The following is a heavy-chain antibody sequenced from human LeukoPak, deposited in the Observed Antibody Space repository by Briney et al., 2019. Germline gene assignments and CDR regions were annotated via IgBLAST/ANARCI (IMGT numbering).Heavy chain of an antibody. CDR2: ISGSGGNT. Sequence: GSLRLSCAASGFTFSSHAMSWVRQAPGQGLEWVSSISGSGGNTYYADSVKGRFTISRDNSKNTLYLQMNSLRAADTAVYYCAKEKGVRYFGWVGYFDHWGQGTLVTVSS. CDR1: GFTFSSHA. CDR3: AKEKGVRYFGWVGYFDH. J-gene: IGHJ4*02. V-gene: IGHV3-23*01. D-gene: IGHD3-9*01.